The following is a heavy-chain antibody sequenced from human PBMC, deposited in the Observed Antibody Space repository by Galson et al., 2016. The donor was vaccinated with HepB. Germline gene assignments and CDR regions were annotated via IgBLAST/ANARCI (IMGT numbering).Heavy chain of an antibody. CDR2: ISGSSEAI. CDR1: GFTFSTYA. Sequence: SLRLSCAASGFTFSTYAMSWVRQAPGKGLEWVSGISGSSEAIYYADSVKSRFTISRDNSKNALYLQMNNLRAEDTAVYYCATRLRAPANWGQGAQVTVSS. V-gene: IGHV3-23*01. CDR3: ATRLRAPAN. D-gene: IGHD1-26*01. J-gene: IGHJ4*02.